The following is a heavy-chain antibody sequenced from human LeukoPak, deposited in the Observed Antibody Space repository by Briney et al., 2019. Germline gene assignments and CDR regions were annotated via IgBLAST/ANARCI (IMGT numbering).Heavy chain of an antibody. Sequence: SVKVSCKASGGTFSSYAISWVRQAPGHGLEWMGRIIPIFGIANYAQKFQGRVTITADKSTSTAYMELSSLRSEDTAVYYCARGLDSYGQGEYYFDYWGQGTLVTVSS. CDR3: ARGLDSYGQGEYYFDY. D-gene: IGHD5-18*01. V-gene: IGHV1-69*04. CDR1: GGTFSSYA. J-gene: IGHJ4*02. CDR2: IIPIFGIA.